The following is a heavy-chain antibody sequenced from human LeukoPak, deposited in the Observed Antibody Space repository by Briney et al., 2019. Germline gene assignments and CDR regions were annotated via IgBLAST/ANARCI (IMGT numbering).Heavy chain of an antibody. CDR2: IYDSGST. V-gene: IGHV4-39*01. CDR1: GGSISSSSYY. Sequence: SETLSLICTVSGGSISSSSYYWGWIRQPPGKGLEWIGNIYDSGSTYYNASLQSRVTISIDTSKNQFSLRLSSVTAADTAMYYCAKSGGYGLIDYWGQGTLVTVSS. D-gene: IGHD1-26*01. CDR3: AKSGGYGLIDY. J-gene: IGHJ4*02.